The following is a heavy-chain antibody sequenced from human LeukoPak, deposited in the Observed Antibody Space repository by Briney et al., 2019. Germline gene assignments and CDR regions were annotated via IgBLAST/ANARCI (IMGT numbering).Heavy chain of an antibody. CDR1: GGSISSSSNY. D-gene: IGHD3-3*01. CDR2: IYYSGRT. V-gene: IGHV4-39*07. J-gene: IGHJ5*02. CDR3: ARVDYYETDNWFDP. Sequence: NPSQTLSLTCTVSGGSISSSSNYSGWSRQPPGKWLEWIGSIYYSGRTSYNPSLNSRGTISVDASKNQYSLKLSSVTAADTAVYYCARVDYYETDNWFDPWGQGTLVTVSS.